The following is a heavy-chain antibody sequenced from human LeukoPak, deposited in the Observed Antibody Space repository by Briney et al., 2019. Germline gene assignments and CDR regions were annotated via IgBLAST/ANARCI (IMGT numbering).Heavy chain of an antibody. D-gene: IGHD2-15*01. CDR3: ARLGGVAATLGAFDI. V-gene: IGHV4-39*01. Sequence: PSETLSLTCTVSGGSISSSSYYWGWIRQPPGKGLEWIGSIYYSGSTYYNPSLKSRVTISVDTSKNQFSLRLSSVTAADTAVYYCARLGGVAATLGAFDIWGQGTMVTVSS. CDR1: GGSISSSSYY. CDR2: IYYSGST. J-gene: IGHJ3*02.